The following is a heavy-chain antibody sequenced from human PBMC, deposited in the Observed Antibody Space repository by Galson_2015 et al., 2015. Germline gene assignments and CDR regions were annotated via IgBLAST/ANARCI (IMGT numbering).Heavy chain of an antibody. CDR2: ISGSGGST. CDR3: AKNPQWLVDWYFDL. Sequence: SLRHSCAASGFTFSSYAMSWVRQAPGKGLEWVSAISGSGGSTYYADSVKGRFTISRDNSKNTLYLQMNSLRAEVTAVYYCAKNPQWLVDWYFDLWGRGTLVTVSS. CDR1: GFTFSSYA. D-gene: IGHD6-19*01. J-gene: IGHJ2*01. V-gene: IGHV3-23*01.